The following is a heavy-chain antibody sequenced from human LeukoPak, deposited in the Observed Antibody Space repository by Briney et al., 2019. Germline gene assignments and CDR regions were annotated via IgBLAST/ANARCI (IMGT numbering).Heavy chain of an antibody. CDR1: GFTFRDYY. J-gene: IGHJ4*02. Sequence: PGGSLRLSCAASGFTFRDYYMHWVRQAPGKGLEWISYISNNGDTIYYADSVKGRFTISRDNAKNSLFLQMNSLSAEDTAVYYCARDPQAGEVPLDSWGQGTLVTVSS. CDR2: ISNNGDTI. D-gene: IGHD2-2*01. V-gene: IGHV3-11*01. CDR3: ARDPQAGEVPLDS.